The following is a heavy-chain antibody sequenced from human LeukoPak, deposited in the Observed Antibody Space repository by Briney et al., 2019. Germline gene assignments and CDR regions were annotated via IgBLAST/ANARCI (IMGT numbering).Heavy chain of an antibody. J-gene: IGHJ4*02. V-gene: IGHV4-39*07. CDR3: AREGYSYISGGFDY. Sequence: SRVTISVDTSKNQFSLKLTSVTAADTAVYYCAREGYSYISGGFDYWGQGTLVTVSS. D-gene: IGHD5-18*01.